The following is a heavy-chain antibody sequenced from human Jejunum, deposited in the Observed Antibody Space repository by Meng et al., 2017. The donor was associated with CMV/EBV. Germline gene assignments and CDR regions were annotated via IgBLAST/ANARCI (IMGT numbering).Heavy chain of an antibody. J-gene: IGHJ4*02. CDR3: ARIEYGAHFDS. V-gene: IGHV1-3*01. Sequence: SCKASGYNFTSYAIHWVRQVPGQRLEWMGWINADNGNTKYSQKFRGRVTITRDTSANTAYMEVSSLRSEDTPVYYCARIEYGAHFDSWGQGTLVTVSS. CDR1: GYNFTSYA. CDR2: INADNGNT. D-gene: IGHD4-17*01.